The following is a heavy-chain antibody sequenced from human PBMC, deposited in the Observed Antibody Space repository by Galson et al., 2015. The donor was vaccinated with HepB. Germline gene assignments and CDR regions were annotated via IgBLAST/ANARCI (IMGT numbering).Heavy chain of an antibody. J-gene: IGHJ4*02. D-gene: IGHD1-26*01. CDR2: IVVGSGNT. Sequence: SVKVSCKASGFTFTSSAVQWVRQARGQRLEWIGWIVVGSGNTNYAQKFQERVTITRDMSTSTAYMELSSLRSEDTAVYYCAAEGSGSYTFDYWGQGTLVTVSS. CDR3: AAEGSGSYTFDY. V-gene: IGHV1-58*01. CDR1: GFTFTSSA.